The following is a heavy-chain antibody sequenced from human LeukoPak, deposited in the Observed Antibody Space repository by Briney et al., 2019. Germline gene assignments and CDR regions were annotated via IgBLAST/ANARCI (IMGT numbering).Heavy chain of an antibody. Sequence: GGSLRLSCAASGFTFSNYAMSWVRQAPGKGLEWVAAITGSGGNTYYADSVKGRFTISRDNSKNTVFLQMNSLRAEDTVVYYCAKWGDYDVLTGYYVSDYWGQGTLVTVSS. V-gene: IGHV3-23*01. D-gene: IGHD3-9*01. J-gene: IGHJ4*02. CDR1: GFTFSNYA. CDR2: ITGSGGNT. CDR3: AKWGDYDVLTGYYVSDY.